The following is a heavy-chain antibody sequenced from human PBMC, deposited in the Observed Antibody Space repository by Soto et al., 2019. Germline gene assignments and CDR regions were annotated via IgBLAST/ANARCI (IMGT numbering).Heavy chain of an antibody. CDR2: VNHRGST. CDR3: ARSPPFSSFRGFDV. D-gene: IGHD6-6*01. CDR1: GGSFTGYY. J-gene: IGHJ3*01. V-gene: IGHV4-34*02. Sequence: QVQLKQWGAGLLKPSETLSLTCAVNGGSFTGYYWTYIRQSPEKGLEWIGEVNHRGSTTYNPSLKSRVTLSVDASNNECSLNLSSVTAADTAVYYCARSPPFSSFRGFDVWGQGTMVTVSS.